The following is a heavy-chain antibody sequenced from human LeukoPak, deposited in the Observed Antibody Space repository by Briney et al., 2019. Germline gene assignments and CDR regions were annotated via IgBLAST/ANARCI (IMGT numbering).Heavy chain of an antibody. V-gene: IGHV3-21*01. D-gene: IGHD3-16*01. CDR3: ARGGRWLQTPGLKYFDY. CDR2: ISSSSSYI. J-gene: IGHJ4*02. Sequence: PGGSLRLSCAASRFTFSSYSMNWVRQAPGKGLEWVSSISSSSSYIYYADSVKGRFTIPRDNAKNSLYLQMNSLRAEDTAVYYCARGGRWLQTPGLKYFDYWGQGTLVTVSS. CDR1: RFTFSSYS.